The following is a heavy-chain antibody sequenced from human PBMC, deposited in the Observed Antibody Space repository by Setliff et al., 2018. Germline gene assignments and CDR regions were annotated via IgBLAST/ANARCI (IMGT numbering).Heavy chain of an antibody. CDR1: GYTFTSYD. CDR2: MNPNSGNT. Sequence: ASVKVSCKASGYTFTSYDINWVRQATGQGLEWMGWMNPNSGNTGYAQKFHGRVTMTRNTSISTAYVELNSLRSEDTAVYFCARAPAYVGNLMVVVTTEGYYSDSWGQGTLVTVSS. D-gene: IGHD3-22*01. J-gene: IGHJ4*02. CDR3: ARAPAYVGNLMVVVTTEGYYSDS. V-gene: IGHV1-8*01.